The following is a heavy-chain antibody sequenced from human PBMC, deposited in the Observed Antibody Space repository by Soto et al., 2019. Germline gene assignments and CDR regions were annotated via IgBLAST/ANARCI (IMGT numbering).Heavy chain of an antibody. CDR1: GFTFSSYW. J-gene: IGHJ6*02. V-gene: IGHV3-74*01. CDR2: INSDGSIT. CDR3: ARQEGAAFYYNGMDV. Sequence: EVQLVESGGGLVQPGGSLRLSCAASGFTFSSYWMHWVRQAPGKGLVWVSRINSDGSITSYADYVKGRFTISRDNDKNTLYLHMNSLRAEDTAVYYCARQEGAAFYYNGMDVWGQGTTVTVSS.